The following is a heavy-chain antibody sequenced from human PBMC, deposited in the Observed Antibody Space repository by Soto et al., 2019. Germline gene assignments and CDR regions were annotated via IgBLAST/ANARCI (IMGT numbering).Heavy chain of an antibody. CDR3: ARDRIWADYGSGSYAHYYYYYMDV. Sequence: GASVKVSCKASGYTFTSYAMHWVRQAPGQRLEWMGWINAGNGNTKYSQKFQGRVTITRDTSASTAYMELSSLRSEDTAVYYCARDRIWADYGSGSYAHYYYYYMDVWGKGTTVTVSS. CDR1: GYTFTSYA. CDR2: INAGNGNT. V-gene: IGHV1-3*01. D-gene: IGHD3-10*01. J-gene: IGHJ6*03.